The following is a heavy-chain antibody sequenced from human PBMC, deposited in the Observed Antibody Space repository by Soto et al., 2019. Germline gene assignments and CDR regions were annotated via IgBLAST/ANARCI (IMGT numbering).Heavy chain of an antibody. CDR3: AKSPPVSGSGSYYYFDY. CDR2: ISGSGGST. V-gene: IGHV3-23*01. Sequence: GGSLRLSCAASGFTFSSYAMSWVRQAPGKGLEWVSAISGSGGSTYYADSVKGRFTISRDNSKNTLYLQMNSLRAEDTAVYYCAKSPPVSGSGSYYYFDYWGQGTLVTVSS. J-gene: IGHJ4*02. D-gene: IGHD3-10*01. CDR1: GFTFSSYA.